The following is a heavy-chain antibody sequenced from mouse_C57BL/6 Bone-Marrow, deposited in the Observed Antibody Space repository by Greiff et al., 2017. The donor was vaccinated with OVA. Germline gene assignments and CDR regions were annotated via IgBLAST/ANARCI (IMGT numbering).Heavy chain of an antibody. J-gene: IGHJ4*01. CDR1: GFPLTSYG. D-gene: IGHD1-1*01. Sequence: VKLEESGPGLVAPSQSLSITCTVSGFPLTSYGVDWVRQSPGKGLEWLGVIWGVGSTNYNSALKSRLSISKDNSTSQVFLKMNSLQTDDTAMYDCARVQSTVGYAIDYWGQGTSVTVSS. V-gene: IGHV2-6*01. CDR2: IWGVGST. CDR3: ARVQSTVGYAIDY.